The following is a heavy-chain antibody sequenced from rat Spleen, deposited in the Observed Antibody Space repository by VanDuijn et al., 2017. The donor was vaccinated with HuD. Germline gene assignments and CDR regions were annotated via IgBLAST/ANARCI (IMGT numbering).Heavy chain of an antibody. V-gene: IGHV2-6*01. CDR2: ISSGGST. J-gene: IGHJ2*01. Sequence: QVQLKESGPGLVQPSQTLSLTCTVSGFSLTSYTVSWVRQPPGKGLEWIAAISSGGSTYYNSALKSRLSISRDTSKSQVFLKMNSLQTDDTAIYFCTRSTFDYWGQGVMVTVSS. CDR3: TRSTFDY. CDR1: GFSLTSYT.